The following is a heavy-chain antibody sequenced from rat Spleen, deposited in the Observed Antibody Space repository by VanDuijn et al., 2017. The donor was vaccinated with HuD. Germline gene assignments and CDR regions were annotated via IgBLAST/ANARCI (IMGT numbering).Heavy chain of an antibody. CDR1: GFTFSDYG. CDR2: ISYDGGTT. D-gene: IGHD1-10*01. J-gene: IGHJ4*01. V-gene: IGHV5-22*01. CDR3: ARPNNYYVMDA. Sequence: EVQLVESGGGLVQPGRSTKLSCAASGFTFSDYGMAWVLQAPTKGLEWVAFISYDGGTTYYRDSVKGRFTISRNNAKSTLYLQMNSLRSEDTATYYCARPNNYYVMDAWGQGASVTVSS.